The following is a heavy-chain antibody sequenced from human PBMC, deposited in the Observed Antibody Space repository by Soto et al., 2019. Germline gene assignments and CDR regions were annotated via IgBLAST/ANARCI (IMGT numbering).Heavy chain of an antibody. CDR1: GGTFSSYA. D-gene: IGHD2-2*01. Sequence: SVKVSCKASGGTFSSYAISWVRQAPGQGLEWMGGIIPIFGTANYAQKFQGRVTITADESTSTAYMELSSLRSEDTAVYYCARAGCSSTSCYAGYYYYGMDVWGQGTTVTVSS. V-gene: IGHV1-69*13. CDR2: IIPIFGTA. J-gene: IGHJ6*02. CDR3: ARAGCSSTSCYAGYYYYGMDV.